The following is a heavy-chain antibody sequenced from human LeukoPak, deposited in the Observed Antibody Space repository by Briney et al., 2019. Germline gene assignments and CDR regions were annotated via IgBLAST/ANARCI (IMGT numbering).Heavy chain of an antibody. CDR1: GGTFSSYA. CDR3: ASDAARLSGTIPDHHL. D-gene: IGHD1-7*01. Sequence: SVKVSCKASGGTFSSYAISWVRQAPGQGLEWMGGIIPIFGTANYAQKFQGRVTITTDESTSTAYMELSSLRSEDTAVYYCASDAARLSGTIPDHHLWGQGTLVTVSS. CDR2: IIPIFGTA. V-gene: IGHV1-69*05. J-gene: IGHJ4*02.